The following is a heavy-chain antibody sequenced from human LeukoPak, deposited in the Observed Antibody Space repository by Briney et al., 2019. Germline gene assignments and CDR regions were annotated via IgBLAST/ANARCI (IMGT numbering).Heavy chain of an antibody. Sequence: TGGSLRLSCTGSGFTVSSSYMSWVRQTPGKGLEWVSVMYSGGTTYYADSVKGRFTISRDNAKNSLYLQMNSLRAEDTAVYYCARRSDYYDSSGYYYVNYFDYWGQGTLVTVSS. D-gene: IGHD3-22*01. CDR2: MYSGGTT. V-gene: IGHV3-53*01. CDR1: GFTVSSSY. CDR3: ARRSDYYDSSGYYYVNYFDY. J-gene: IGHJ4*02.